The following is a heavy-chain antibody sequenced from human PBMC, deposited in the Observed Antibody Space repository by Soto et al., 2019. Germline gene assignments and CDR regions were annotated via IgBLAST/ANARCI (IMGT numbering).Heavy chain of an antibody. V-gene: IGHV3-21*01. Sequence: PGGSLRLSCAASGFTFSSYSMNWVRQAPGKGLEWVSSISSSSSYIYYADSVKGRFTISRDNAKNSLYLQMNSLRAEDTAVYYCARDPYHPRGYYYYGMDVWGQGTTVTVFS. CDR3: ARDPYHPRGYYYYGMDV. CDR2: ISSSSSYI. CDR1: GFTFSSYS. D-gene: IGHD2-2*01. J-gene: IGHJ6*02.